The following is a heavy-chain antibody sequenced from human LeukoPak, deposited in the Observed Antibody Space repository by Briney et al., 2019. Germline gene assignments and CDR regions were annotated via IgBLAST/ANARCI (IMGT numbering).Heavy chain of an antibody. Sequence: SETLSLTCTVSGGSISSGDYYWSWIRQPPGKVLEWIGYIYYSGSTYYNPSLKSRVTISVDTSKNQFSLKLSSVTAADTAVYYCARDLPLRSMDVWGKGTTVTVSS. CDR1: GGSISSGDYY. CDR3: ARDLPLRSMDV. V-gene: IGHV4-30-4*08. CDR2: IYYSGST. D-gene: IGHD4/OR15-4a*01. J-gene: IGHJ6*03.